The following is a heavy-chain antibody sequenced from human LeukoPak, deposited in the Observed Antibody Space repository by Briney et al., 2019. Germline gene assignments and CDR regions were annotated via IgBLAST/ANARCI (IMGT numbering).Heavy chain of an antibody. Sequence: SVKVSCKASGVTFSTCAITWVRQAPGQGLEWMGGIIPMFGAADYAQKFRGRVTITADESTSTAYMELSSLRYEDTAVYYCARHQIAARGWFDPWGLGTLVTVSS. V-gene: IGHV1-69*13. D-gene: IGHD6-13*01. CDR1: GVTFSTCA. CDR3: ARHQIAARGWFDP. J-gene: IGHJ5*02. CDR2: IIPMFGAA.